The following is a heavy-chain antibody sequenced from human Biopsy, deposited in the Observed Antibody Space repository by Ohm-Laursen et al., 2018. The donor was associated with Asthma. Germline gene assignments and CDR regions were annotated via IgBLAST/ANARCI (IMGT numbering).Heavy chain of an antibody. CDR1: GFTFNSAG. CDR2: FSVYNGNT. D-gene: IGHD3-10*01. J-gene: IGHJ6*02. V-gene: IGHV1-18*01. CDR3: ARAVDYSHYYGIDV. Sequence: GSSVKVSCKTSGFTFNSAGITWVRQAPGQGLGWMGWFSVYNGNTKVAQKLQGRVTMTTDTSTSTAYMELRSLRSDDTAVYFCARAVDYSHYYGIDVWGQGTTVTVS.